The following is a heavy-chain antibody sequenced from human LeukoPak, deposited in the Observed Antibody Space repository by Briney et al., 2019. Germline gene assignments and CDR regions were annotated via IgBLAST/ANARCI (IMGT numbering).Heavy chain of an antibody. CDR3: ARDEAYYYYMDV. Sequence: GGSLRLSCAASGFTFSSYSMNWVRPAPGNGLEWVSSISSSSSYIYYADSVKGRCTISRDNAKNSLYLQMNSLRAEDTAVYYCARDEAYYYYMDVWGKGTTVTVSS. CDR2: ISSSSSYI. J-gene: IGHJ6*03. V-gene: IGHV3-21*01. CDR1: GFTFSSYS.